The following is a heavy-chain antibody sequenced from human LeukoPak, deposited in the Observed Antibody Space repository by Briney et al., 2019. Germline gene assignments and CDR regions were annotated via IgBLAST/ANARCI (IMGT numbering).Heavy chain of an antibody. V-gene: IGHV1-8*03. CDR3: ARARVMRGYYYMDV. D-gene: IGHD2-21*01. Sequence: ASVKVSCKASGYTFTSYGITWVRQAPGQGLEWMGWISGYNGNTGYAQKFQGRVTIIRNTSISTAYMELSSLRSEDTAVYYCARARVMRGYYYMDVWGKGTTVTVSS. CDR1: GYTFTSYG. J-gene: IGHJ6*03. CDR2: ISGYNGNT.